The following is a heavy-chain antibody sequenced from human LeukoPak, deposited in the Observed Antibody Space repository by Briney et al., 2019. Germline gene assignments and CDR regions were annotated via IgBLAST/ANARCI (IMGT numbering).Heavy chain of an antibody. J-gene: IGHJ3*02. D-gene: IGHD3-22*01. Sequence: GASVKVSCKASGYTFTGYYMHWVRQAPGQGLEWMGRINPSSGGTNYAQKFQGRVTMTRDTSISTAYMELSRLRSDDTALYYCARAGVWDYSDTSGYHNGAFDIWGQGTMVTVSS. CDR2: INPSSGGT. V-gene: IGHV1-2*06. CDR3: ARAGVWDYSDTSGYHNGAFDI. CDR1: GYTFTGYY.